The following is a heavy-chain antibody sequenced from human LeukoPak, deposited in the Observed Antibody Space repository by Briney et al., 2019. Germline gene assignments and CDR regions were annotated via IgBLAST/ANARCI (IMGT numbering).Heavy chain of an antibody. J-gene: IGHJ4*02. CDR3: VRRDTGWNYFDY. Sequence: SETLSLTCAVSGGSINSHYWGWIRQPPGKGLQWIGDIHYTGKNNYNPSLKSRVTISLDTSKDHLSLNLTSVLAADTAIYYCVRRDTGWNYFDYWGQGILVTVSS. CDR2: IHYTGKN. V-gene: IGHV4-59*08. CDR1: GGSINSHY. D-gene: IGHD6-19*01.